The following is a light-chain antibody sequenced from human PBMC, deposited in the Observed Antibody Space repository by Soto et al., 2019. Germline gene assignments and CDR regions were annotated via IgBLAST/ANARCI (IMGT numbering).Light chain of an antibody. CDR1: QGIAPY. Sequence: DVQMTQSPSSLSASVGDRVTITCRSSQGIAPYLAWFQQKPGKVPKLLIYAASTLQSVVPSRFSGSGSGTDFTLTISSLQTEDVGTYDCQKYNSAPITFGGGTKVEIK. J-gene: IGKJ4*01. CDR3: QKYNSAPIT. CDR2: AAS. V-gene: IGKV1-27*01.